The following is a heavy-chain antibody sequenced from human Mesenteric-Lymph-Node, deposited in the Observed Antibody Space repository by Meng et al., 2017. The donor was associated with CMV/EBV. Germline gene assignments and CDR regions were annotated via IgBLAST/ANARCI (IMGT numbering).Heavy chain of an antibody. CDR2: INIVEDKT. CDR1: GYTFSSYA. J-gene: IGHJ4*02. Sequence: QVQLVQSGAEVKKPGASVKVSCKASGYTFSSYAMHWVRQAPGQRLEWMGWINIVEDKTKTSQNFQGRVTLTRDTSANTAYMELSSLRSDDTAVCYCARTNNWGFDYWGQGTLVTVSS. V-gene: IGHV1-3*04. CDR3: ARTNNWGFDY. D-gene: IGHD3-16*01.